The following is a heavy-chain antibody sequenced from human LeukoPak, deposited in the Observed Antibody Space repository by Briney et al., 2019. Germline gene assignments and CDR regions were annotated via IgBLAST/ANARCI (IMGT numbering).Heavy chain of an antibody. Sequence: GGSLRLSCAASGFTFRSYAMHWVRQAPGKGLEWVAVISYNGSNKYYADSVKGRFTISRDNSKNTLYLQMNSLRAEDTAVYYCARDRANWGIGDAFDIWGQGTMVTVSS. CDR1: GFTFRSYA. J-gene: IGHJ3*02. CDR2: ISYNGSNK. V-gene: IGHV3-30*04. D-gene: IGHD7-27*01. CDR3: ARDRANWGIGDAFDI.